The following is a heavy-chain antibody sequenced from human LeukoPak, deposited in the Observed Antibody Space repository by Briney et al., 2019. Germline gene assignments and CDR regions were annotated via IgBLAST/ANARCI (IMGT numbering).Heavy chain of an antibody. CDR3: ASDVEMTALAAFDI. D-gene: IGHD5-24*01. CDR2: IYTSGST. CDR1: GGSISSGSYY. J-gene: IGHJ3*02. Sequence: SQTLSLTCTVSGGSISSGSYYWSWIRQPAGQGLEWLGRIYTSGSTNYNPFLKSRVTISVDTSKNQFSLILSSVTAADTAVYYCASDVEMTALAAFDIWGQGTMVTVSS. V-gene: IGHV4-61*02.